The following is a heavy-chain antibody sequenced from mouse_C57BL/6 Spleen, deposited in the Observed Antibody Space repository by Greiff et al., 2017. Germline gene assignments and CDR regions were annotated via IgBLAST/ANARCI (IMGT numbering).Heavy chain of an antibody. CDR2: LYPGSGST. CDR1: GYTFTSYW. J-gene: IGHJ2*01. V-gene: IGHV1-55*01. D-gene: IGHD2-1*01. CDR3: ARRGYGKDYFDY. Sequence: LQESGAELVKPGASVKMSCKASGYTFTSYWITWVKQRPGQGLEWIGDLYPGSGSTNYNEKFKSKATLTVDTSSSTAYMQLSSLTSEDSAVYYCARRGYGKDYFDYWGQGTTLTVSS.